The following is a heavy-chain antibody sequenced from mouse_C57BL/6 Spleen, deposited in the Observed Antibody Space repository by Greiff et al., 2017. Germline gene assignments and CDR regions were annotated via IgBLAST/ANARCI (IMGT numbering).Heavy chain of an antibody. J-gene: IGHJ2*01. Sequence: QVQLQQSGAELARPGASVKLSCKASGYTFTSYGISWVKQRTGQGLEWIGEIYPRSGNTYYNEKFKGKATLTADKSSSTAYMELRSLTSEDSAVYFCARIPVTTVVAYYFDYWGQGTTLTVSS. V-gene: IGHV1-81*01. CDR2: IYPRSGNT. CDR3: ARIPVTTVVAYYFDY. CDR1: GYTFTSYG. D-gene: IGHD1-1*01.